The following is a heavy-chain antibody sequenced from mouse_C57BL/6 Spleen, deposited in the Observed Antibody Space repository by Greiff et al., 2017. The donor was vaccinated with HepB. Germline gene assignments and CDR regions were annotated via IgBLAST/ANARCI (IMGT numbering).Heavy chain of an antibody. D-gene: IGHD1-1*01. Sequence: QVHVKQSGAELVRPGASVTLSCKASGYTFTDYEMHWVKQTPVHGLEWIGAIDPETGGTAYNQKFKGKAILTADKSSSTAYMELRSLTSEDSAVYYCTRQAITTVVADYWGQGTTLTVSS. V-gene: IGHV1-15*01. CDR1: GYTFTDYE. J-gene: IGHJ2*01. CDR2: IDPETGGT. CDR3: TRQAITTVVADY.